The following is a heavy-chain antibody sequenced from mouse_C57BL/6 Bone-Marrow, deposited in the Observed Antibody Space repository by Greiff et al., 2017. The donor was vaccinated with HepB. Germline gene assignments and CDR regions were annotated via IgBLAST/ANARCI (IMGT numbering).Heavy chain of an antibody. V-gene: IGHV7-3*01. D-gene: IGHD2-2*01. CDR2: IRNKANGYTT. J-gene: IGHJ4*01. Sequence: EVKVVESGGGLVQPGGSLSLSCAASGFTFTDYYMSWVRQPPGKALEWLGFIRNKANGYTTEYSASVKGRFTISRDNSQSILYLQMNALRAEDSATYYCARYELWLRRGPHYYAMDYWGQGTSVTVSS. CDR3: ARYELWLRRGPHYYAMDY. CDR1: GFTFTDYY.